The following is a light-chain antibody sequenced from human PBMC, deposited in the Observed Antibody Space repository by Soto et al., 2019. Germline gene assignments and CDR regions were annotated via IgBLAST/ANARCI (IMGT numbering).Light chain of an antibody. J-gene: IGLJ1*01. Sequence: QAVLTQPASVSGSPGESITLSCPGTSRDVGAYDYVSWYQQHPDKAPKLIIYEVSHRPSGVSNRFSGSKSVNTATLTISGLQAEDEADYYCSSYTSSSTRVFGTGTKLTVL. CDR1: SRDVGAYDY. CDR3: SSYTSSSTRV. CDR2: EVS. V-gene: IGLV2-14*03.